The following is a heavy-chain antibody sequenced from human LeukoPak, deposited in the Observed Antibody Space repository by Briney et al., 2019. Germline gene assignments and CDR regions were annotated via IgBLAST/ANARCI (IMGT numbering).Heavy chain of an antibody. CDR1: GFTFDDYA. CDR3: AKDIGSGSYYYFDY. Sequence: GGSLRLSCAASGFTFDDYAMHWVRQAPGKGLEWVSGISWNSGSIGYVDSVKGRFTISRDNAKNSLYLQMNSLRAEDTALYYCAKDIGSGSYYYFDYWGQGTLVTVSS. V-gene: IGHV3-9*01. J-gene: IGHJ4*02. D-gene: IGHD3-10*01. CDR2: ISWNSGSI.